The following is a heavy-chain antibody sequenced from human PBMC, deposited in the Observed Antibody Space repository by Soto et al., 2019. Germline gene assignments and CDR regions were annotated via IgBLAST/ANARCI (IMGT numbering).Heavy chain of an antibody. CDR2: IFDTEAT. D-gene: IGHD2-15*01. V-gene: IGHV4-30-2*01. Sequence: PSWTLSLTCVVTRASVNSGGYSWTWIRQPPGKALEWIGFIFDTEATYYNPALKSRVTISVERSKNQFSLRLTSVTAADTAVYYCARERRYCSGGTCSDGLDVWGQGTTLTLSS. CDR1: RASVNSGGYS. J-gene: IGHJ6*02. CDR3: ARERRYCSGGTCSDGLDV.